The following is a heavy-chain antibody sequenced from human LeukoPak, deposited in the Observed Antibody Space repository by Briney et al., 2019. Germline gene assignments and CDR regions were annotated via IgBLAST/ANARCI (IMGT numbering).Heavy chain of an antibody. J-gene: IGHJ4*02. V-gene: IGHV3-66*01. D-gene: IGHD5-24*01. Sequence: GGSLRLSCAVSGLIVSSNHMNWVRQAPGKGLEWVSVLYSGGATYYTDSVKGRFTISRDNSKNTVYLQINSLRVEDTAVYYCARDVNGGGYNFFDYWGLGILVTVSS. CDR2: LYSGGAT. CDR3: ARDVNGGGYNFFDY. CDR1: GLIVSSNH.